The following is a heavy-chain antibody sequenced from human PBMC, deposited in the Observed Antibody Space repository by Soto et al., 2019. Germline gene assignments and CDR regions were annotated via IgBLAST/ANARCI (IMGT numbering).Heavy chain of an antibody. J-gene: IGHJ4*02. CDR1: GYTFTSYF. D-gene: IGHD3-9*01. CDR2: ISGNNGNS. Sequence: ASVKVSCKTSGYTFTSYFITWLRQAPGQGLEWMGWISGNNGNSNYAQKLQDRVTMTTDASTTTAYMELRSLTSDDTAVYFCARSTATGYYVYWGQGTQVTVSS. CDR3: ARSTATGYYVY. V-gene: IGHV1-18*01.